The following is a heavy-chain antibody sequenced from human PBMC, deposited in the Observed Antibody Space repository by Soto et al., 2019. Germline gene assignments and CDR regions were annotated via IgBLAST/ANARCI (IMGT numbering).Heavy chain of an antibody. V-gene: IGHV3-30-3*01. CDR1: GFTFSSYA. CDR3: ARDLILTGSESNGMDV. D-gene: IGHD3-9*01. J-gene: IGHJ6*02. CDR2: ISYDGSNK. Sequence: GGSLRLSCAASGFTFSSYAMHWVRQAPGKGLEWVAVISYDGSNKYYADSVKGRFTISRDNSKNTLYLQMNSLRAEDTAVYYCARDLILTGSESNGMDVWGQGTTVTVSS.